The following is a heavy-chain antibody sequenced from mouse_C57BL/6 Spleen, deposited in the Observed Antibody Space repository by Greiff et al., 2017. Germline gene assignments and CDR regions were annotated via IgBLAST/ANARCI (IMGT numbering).Heavy chain of an antibody. J-gene: IGHJ3*01. CDR1: GYTFTNYD. V-gene: IGHV1-15*01. D-gene: IGHD3-1*01. Sequence: VQLQQSGAELVRPGASVTLSCKASGYTFTNYDMHWVKQPTVHGLEWIGAIDPKTGCTDYNQKFKGKDILTADKSSSTAYMELRSLTSEDSAVYYCARQGRGGWCADWGQGTLVTVSA. CDR3: ARQGRGGWCAD. CDR2: IDPKTGCT.